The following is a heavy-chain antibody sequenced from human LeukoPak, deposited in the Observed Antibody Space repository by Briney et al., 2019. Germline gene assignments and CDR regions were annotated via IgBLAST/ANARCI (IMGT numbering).Heavy chain of an antibody. Sequence: GSLRLSCAASGFTFSNYAMNWVRQAPGKGLEWVSLIRINGDNAYYADSVRGRCTISRDKSKNTVSLQMNSLRGEDTAVYYCAKDVRVGGGGMDVWGQGTPVNV. CDR1: GFTFSNYA. D-gene: IGHD1-26*01. V-gene: IGHV3-23*01. CDR3: AKDVRVGGGGMDV. J-gene: IGHJ6*02. CDR2: IRINGDNA.